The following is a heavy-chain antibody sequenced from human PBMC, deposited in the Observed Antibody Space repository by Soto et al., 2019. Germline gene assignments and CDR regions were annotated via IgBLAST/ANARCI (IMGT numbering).Heavy chain of an antibody. CDR1: GFTFRTHG. V-gene: IGHV3-30*03. J-gene: IGHJ4*02. Sequence: PGGSLRLSCAASGFTFRTHGIHWVRQAPGKGLEWVALISYDGSNKYYGGSVKGRFTISRDNSENTLYLQMNSLRAEDTAVYYCARYTSAALFDSWGQGTLVTVSS. D-gene: IGHD6-19*01. CDR2: ISYDGSNK. CDR3: ARYTSAALFDS.